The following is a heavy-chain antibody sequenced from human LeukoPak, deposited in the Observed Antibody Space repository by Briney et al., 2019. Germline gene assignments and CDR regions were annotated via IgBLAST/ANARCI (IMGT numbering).Heavy chain of an antibody. D-gene: IGHD2-8*02. CDR1: RYTFTLNF. CDR2: INPNTGGT. V-gene: IGHV1-2*02. J-gene: IGHJ4*02. CDR3: ARGGVPGQQLDY. Sequence: ASVKLSCKTSRYTFTLNFMYWVRQAPGQELEWMGWINPNTGGTNYQPKLQGRITMTRGTSSSTAYMELARLTSDDTAVYYCARGGVPGQQLDYWGPGTLVTVSS.